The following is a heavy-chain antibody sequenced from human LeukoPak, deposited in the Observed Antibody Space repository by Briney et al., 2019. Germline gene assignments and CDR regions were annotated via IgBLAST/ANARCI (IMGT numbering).Heavy chain of an antibody. CDR2: IYSGGST. J-gene: IGHJ3*02. D-gene: IGHD3-22*01. CDR3: ARDYYDDAFDI. Sequence: PGGSLRLSCAASGFTVSSNYMSWVRQAPGKGLEWVSVIYSGGSTYYAASVKGRFTISRDNSKNTLYLQMNSLRAEDTAVYYCARDYYDDAFDIWGQGTMVTVSS. CDR1: GFTVSSNY. V-gene: IGHV3-66*02.